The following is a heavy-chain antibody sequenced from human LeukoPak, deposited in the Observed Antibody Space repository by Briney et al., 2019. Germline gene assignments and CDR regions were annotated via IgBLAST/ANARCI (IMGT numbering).Heavy chain of an antibody. D-gene: IGHD2-15*01. Sequence: SETLSLTCTVSGGSISSYYWSWIRQPPGKGLEWIGYIYYSGSTNYNPSLKSRVTISVDTSKNQFSLKLSSVTAADTAVYYCARLDCSGGSCYYYYYYMDVWGKGTTVTISS. CDR1: GGSISSYY. J-gene: IGHJ6*03. CDR3: ARLDCSGGSCYYYYYYMDV. CDR2: IYYSGST. V-gene: IGHV4-59*08.